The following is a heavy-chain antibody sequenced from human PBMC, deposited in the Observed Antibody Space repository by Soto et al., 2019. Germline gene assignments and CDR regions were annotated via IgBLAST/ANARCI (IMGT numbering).Heavy chain of an antibody. CDR2: IYYSGST. CDR1: XXSXSSXGXX. D-gene: IGHD2-15*01. CDR3: ARHTPAISISDH. Sequence: PSEXLSLTCTXXXXSXSSXGXXXXXXXQPPGKGLEWIGSIYYSGSTYYNPSLKSRVTISVDTSKNQFSLKLSSVTAADTAVYYCARHTPAISISDHWGQGTL. V-gene: IGHV4-39*01. J-gene: IGHJ4*02.